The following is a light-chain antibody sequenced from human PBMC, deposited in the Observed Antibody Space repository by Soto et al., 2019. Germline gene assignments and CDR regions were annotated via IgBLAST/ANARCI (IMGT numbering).Light chain of an antibody. CDR3: QQYYSTPS. V-gene: IGKV4-1*01. CDR1: RSVLYSFDNKNY. Sequence: DIVMLQSPGSLAVSLGEMATINCKPSRSVLYSFDNKNYLAWYQQKPGQPPKLLFYWASTRESGVPDRFSGSGCGTAFTPTISSLQAEDVALYYCQQYYSTPSFGGGTKVEIK. CDR2: WAS. J-gene: IGKJ4*01.